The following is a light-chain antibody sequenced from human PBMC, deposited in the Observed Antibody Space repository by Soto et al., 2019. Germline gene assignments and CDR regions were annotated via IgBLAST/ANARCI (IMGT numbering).Light chain of an antibody. V-gene: IGKV1-5*03. CDR3: PQYYSYPLT. CDR1: QSISSW. Sequence: DIQMTQSPSTLSASVGDRVTITCRASQSISSWLAWYQQKPGKAPKLLIYKASSLESGVPSRFSGSGSGTKFTLTISNPPPYDFANYYWPQYYSYPLTFGGGTKVEIK. J-gene: IGKJ4*01. CDR2: KAS.